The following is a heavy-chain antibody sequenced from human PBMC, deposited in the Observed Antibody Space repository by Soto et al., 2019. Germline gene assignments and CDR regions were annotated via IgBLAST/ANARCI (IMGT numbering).Heavy chain of an antibody. V-gene: IGHV1-18*01. D-gene: IGHD6-13*01. Sequence: ASVKVSCKASGYTFTSYDINWVRQATGQGLEWMGWMNAYNGNTNYAQKIQGRVTMTTDTSTSTAYMELRSLRSDDTAVYYCAREGAAAGTWYFDYWGQGTLVTVSS. J-gene: IGHJ4*02. CDR1: GYTFTSYD. CDR3: AREGAAAGTWYFDY. CDR2: MNAYNGNT.